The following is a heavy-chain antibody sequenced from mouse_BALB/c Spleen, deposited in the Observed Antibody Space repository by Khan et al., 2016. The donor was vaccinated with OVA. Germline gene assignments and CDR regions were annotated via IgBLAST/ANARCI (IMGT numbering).Heavy chain of an antibody. CDR3: ARSYDYDVVGFAY. V-gene: IGHV2-9*02. CDR2: IWTGGIT. J-gene: IGHJ3*01. D-gene: IGHD2-4*01. Sequence: VQLQESGPGLVAPSQSLSITCTASGFSLSNYGVHWVRQPPGKGLEWLGVIWTGGITNYNSALMSRLSISKDNSKSQAFLKMIRLQTDDTTVYYCARSYDYDVVGFAYWGQGTLVTVSA. CDR1: GFSLSNYG.